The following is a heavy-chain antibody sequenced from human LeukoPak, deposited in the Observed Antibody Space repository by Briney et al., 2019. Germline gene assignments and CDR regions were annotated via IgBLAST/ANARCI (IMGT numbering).Heavy chain of an antibody. CDR1: GDSISSGGYY. CDR2: IYHSGIT. D-gene: IGHD1-26*01. V-gene: IGHV4-30-2*01. Sequence: PSQTLSLTCTVSGDSISSGGYYWNWIRQPPGKGLEWIGYIYHSGITNYNPSLKSRVTISIDRSKNQFSLKLSSVSAADTAVYYCARGGSQRNYYYNYMDVWGKGTTVTVSS. CDR3: ARGGSQRNYYYNYMDV. J-gene: IGHJ6*03.